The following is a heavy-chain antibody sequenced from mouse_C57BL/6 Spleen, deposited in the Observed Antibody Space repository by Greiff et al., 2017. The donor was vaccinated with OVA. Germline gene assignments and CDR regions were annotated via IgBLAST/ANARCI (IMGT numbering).Heavy chain of an antibody. CDR1: GYTFTDYY. CDR2: INPNNGGT. D-gene: IGHD4-1*01. Sequence: VQLQQSGPELVKPGASVKISCKASGYTFTDYYMNWVKQSHGKSLEWIGDINPNNGGTSYNQKFKGKATLTVDKSSSTAYMELRSLTSEDSAVYYCAREAGTYAMDYWGQGTSVTVSS. CDR3: AREAGTYAMDY. V-gene: IGHV1-26*01. J-gene: IGHJ4*01.